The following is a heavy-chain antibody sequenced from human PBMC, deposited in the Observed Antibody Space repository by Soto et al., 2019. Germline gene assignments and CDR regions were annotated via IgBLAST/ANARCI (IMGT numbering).Heavy chain of an antibody. J-gene: IGHJ6*02. V-gene: IGHV6-1*01. D-gene: IGHD6-13*01. CDR3: ARDLAPGSSSWYDGYYYYGMDV. CDR2: TYYRSKWYN. Sequence: SQTLSLTCAISGDSVSSNSAAWNWIRQSPSRGLEWLGRTYYRSKWYNDCAVSVKSRITINPDTSKNQFSLQLNSVTPEDTAVYYCARDLAPGSSSWYDGYYYYGMDVWGQGTTVTVS. CDR1: GDSVSSNSAA.